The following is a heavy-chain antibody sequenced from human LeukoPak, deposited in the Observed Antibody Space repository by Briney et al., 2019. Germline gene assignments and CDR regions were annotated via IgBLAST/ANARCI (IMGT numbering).Heavy chain of an antibody. D-gene: IGHD3-22*01. CDR1: GYTFTSYY. CDR3: ARETYYYDSSGYVDY. CDR2: INPSGGST. J-gene: IGHJ4*02. V-gene: IGHV1-46*01. Sequence: ASVKVTCKASGYTFTSYYMHWVRQAPGQGLEWMGIINPSGGSTSYAQKFQGRVTMTRDTSTSTVYMELSGLRSEDTAVYYCARETYYYDSSGYVDYWGQGTLVTVSS.